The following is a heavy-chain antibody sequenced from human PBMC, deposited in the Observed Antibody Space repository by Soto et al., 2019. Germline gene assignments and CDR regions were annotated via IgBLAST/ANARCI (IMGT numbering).Heavy chain of an antibody. CDR3: ARVALSIAAAGRLDYYYYYYMDV. D-gene: IGHD6-13*01. Sequence: EVQLVESGGGLVQPGGSLRLSCAASGFTVSSNYMSWVRQAPGKGLEWVSVIYSGGSTYYADSVKGRFTISRDNSKNTLYLQMNSLRAEDTAVYYCARVALSIAAAGRLDYYYYYYMDVWGKGTTVTVSS. V-gene: IGHV3-66*01. CDR1: GFTVSSNY. J-gene: IGHJ6*03. CDR2: IYSGGST.